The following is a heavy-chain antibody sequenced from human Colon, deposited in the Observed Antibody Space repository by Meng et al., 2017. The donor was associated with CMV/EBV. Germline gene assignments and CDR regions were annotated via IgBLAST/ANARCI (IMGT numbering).Heavy chain of an antibody. J-gene: IGHJ5*02. CDR1: GFTFSSYS. Sequence: GESLKISCEDSGFTFSSYSMSWVRQAPGKGLEWVSSITSSSGTIYYADSVKGRFTIFRDNAKNSLHLQMNSLRADDTAVYYCARDLQLSTWGQGTLVTVSS. V-gene: IGHV3-48*04. D-gene: IGHD5-18*01. CDR2: ITSSSGTI. CDR3: ARDLQLST.